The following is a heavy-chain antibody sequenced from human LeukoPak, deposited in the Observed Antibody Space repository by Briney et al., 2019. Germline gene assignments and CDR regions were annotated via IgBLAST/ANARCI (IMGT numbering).Heavy chain of an antibody. J-gene: IGHJ3*01. V-gene: IGHV4-61*01. D-gene: IGHD7-27*01. CDR1: GGSVSSGSYY. Sequence: PSETLSLTCTVSGGSVSSGSYYWSWIRQPPGKGLEWIGYIYYSGSTNYNPSLKSRVTISVDKSTNQFSLKLSSVTTADTAVYYCARNWGNNAFDVWGQGTMVTVSS. CDR2: IYYSGST. CDR3: ARNWGNNAFDV.